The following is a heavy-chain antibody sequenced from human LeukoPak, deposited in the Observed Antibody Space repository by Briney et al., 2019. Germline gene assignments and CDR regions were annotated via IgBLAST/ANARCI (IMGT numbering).Heavy chain of an antibody. J-gene: IGHJ6*03. Sequence: SETLSLTCTVSGGSISSGGYYWSWIRQHPGKGLEWIGYIYTSGSTNYNPSLKSRVTISVDTSKNQFSLKLCSVTAADTAVYYCARHGGSSFVVSGPHVTDMDVWGKGTTVTVSS. D-gene: IGHD6-13*01. CDR3: ARHGGSSFVVSGPHVTDMDV. CDR1: GGSISSGGYY. CDR2: IYTSGST. V-gene: IGHV4-61*08.